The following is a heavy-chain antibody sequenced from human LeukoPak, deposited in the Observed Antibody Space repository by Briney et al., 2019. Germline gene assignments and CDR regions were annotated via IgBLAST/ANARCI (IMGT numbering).Heavy chain of an antibody. CDR1: GFTFSSYA. CDR2: ISGSGGST. J-gene: IGHJ4*02. D-gene: IGHD5-18*01. V-gene: IGHV3-23*01. CDR3: ARSGGYSYSFDY. Sequence: GSLRLSCAASGFTFSSYAMSWVRQAPGKGLEWVSAISGSGGSTYYADSVKGRFTISRDNSKNTLYLQMNSLRAEDTAVYYCARSGGYSYSFDYWGQGTLVTASS.